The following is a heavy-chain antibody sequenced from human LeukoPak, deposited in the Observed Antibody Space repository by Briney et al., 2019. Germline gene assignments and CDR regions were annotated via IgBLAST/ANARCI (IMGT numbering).Heavy chain of an antibody. J-gene: IGHJ6*03. CDR2: ISGSGGST. CDR1: GFTFSSYA. Sequence: PGGSLRLSCAASGFTFSSYAMSWVRQAPGKGLEWVSAISGSGGSTYYADSVKGRFTISRDNSKNTLYLQMNSLRAEDTAVYYCAKGCIPAAKDKDYYYMDVWGKGTTVTVSS. D-gene: IGHD2-2*01. CDR3: AKGCIPAAKDKDYYYMDV. V-gene: IGHV3-23*01.